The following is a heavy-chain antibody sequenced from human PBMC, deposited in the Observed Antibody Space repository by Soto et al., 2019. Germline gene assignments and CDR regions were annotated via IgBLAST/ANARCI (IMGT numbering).Heavy chain of an antibody. J-gene: IGHJ4*02. CDR1: GGSFSGYY. V-gene: IGHV4-34*01. D-gene: IGHD3-9*01. CDR2: INHSGST. CDR3: ARGRYDILTGYYTSFDY. Sequence: SETLSLTCAVYGGSFSGYYWSWIRQPPGKGLEWIGEINHSGSTNYNPSLKSRVTISVDTSKNQFSLKLSSVTAADTAVYYCARGRYDILTGYYTSFDYWGQGTLVTVSS.